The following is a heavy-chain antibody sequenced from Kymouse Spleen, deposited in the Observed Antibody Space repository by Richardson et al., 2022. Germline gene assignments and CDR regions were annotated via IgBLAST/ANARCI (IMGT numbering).Heavy chain of an antibody. CDR3: ARRDLSSSRDY. D-gene: IGHD6-6*01. Sequence: QLQLQESGPGLVKPSETLSLTCTVSGGSISSSSYYWGWIRQPPGKGLEWIGSIYYSGSTYYNPSLKSRVTISVDTSKNQFSLKLSSVTAADTAVYYCARRDLSSSRDYWGQGTLVTVSS. CDR1: GGSISSSSYY. J-gene: IGHJ4*02. V-gene: IGHV4-39*01. CDR2: IYYSGST.